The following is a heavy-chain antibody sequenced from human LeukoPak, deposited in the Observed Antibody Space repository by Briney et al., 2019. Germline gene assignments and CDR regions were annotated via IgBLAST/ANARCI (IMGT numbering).Heavy chain of an antibody. CDR3: ARDKMGEHRSSWSDAFDV. J-gene: IGHJ3*01. CDR2: IRYDGSNK. V-gene: IGHV3-30*02. CDR1: GFTFSSYG. Sequence: PGGSLRLSCAASGFTFSSYGMHWVRQAPGKGLEWVAFIRYDGSNKYYADSVKGRFTISRDNSKNTVYLQMNSLRGEDTAVYYCARDKMGEHRSSWSDAFDVWSQGTLVTVSS. D-gene: IGHD6-13*01.